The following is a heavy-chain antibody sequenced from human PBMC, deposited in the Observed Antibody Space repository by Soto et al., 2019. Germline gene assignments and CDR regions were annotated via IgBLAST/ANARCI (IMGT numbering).Heavy chain of an antibody. CDR3: ARNRRMVYARYYFDY. Sequence: SETLSLTCTVSGGSISSSSYYWGWIRQPPGKGLEWIGSIYYSGGTYYNPSLKSRVPISVDTSKNQFSLKLSSVTAADTAVYYCARNRRMVYARYYFDYWGQGTLVTVSS. CDR2: IYYSGGT. V-gene: IGHV4-39*01. CDR1: GGSISSSSYY. J-gene: IGHJ4*02. D-gene: IGHD2-8*01.